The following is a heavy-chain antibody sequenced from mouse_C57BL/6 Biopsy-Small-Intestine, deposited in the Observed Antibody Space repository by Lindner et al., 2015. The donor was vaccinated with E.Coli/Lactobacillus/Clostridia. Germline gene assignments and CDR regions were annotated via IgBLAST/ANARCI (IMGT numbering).Heavy chain of an antibody. Sequence: VQLQESGAELMKPGASVKLSCKATGYTFTGYWIEWVKQRPGHGLEWIGEILPGSGRTNYNEKFQGKATMTADTSSNTAYLQLSSLTSEDTAVYYCTTLLLRYEGFAYWGQGTLVTVSA. CDR1: GYTFTGYW. D-gene: IGHD1-1*01. V-gene: IGHV1-9*01. CDR2: ILPGSGRT. CDR3: TTLLLRYEGFAY. J-gene: IGHJ3*01.